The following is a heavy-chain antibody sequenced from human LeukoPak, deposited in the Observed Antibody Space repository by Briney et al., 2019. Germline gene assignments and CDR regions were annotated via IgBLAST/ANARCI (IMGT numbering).Heavy chain of an antibody. Sequence: GASVKVSCKASGGTFSSYAISWVRQAPGQGLEWMGRIIPIFGAANYAQKFQGRVTITADESTSTAYMELSSLRSEDTAVYYCARGVNIAAAGTILSGRYMDVWGKGTTVTVSS. V-gene: IGHV1-69*13. D-gene: IGHD6-13*01. CDR3: ARGVNIAAAGTILSGRYMDV. CDR1: GGTFSSYA. J-gene: IGHJ6*03. CDR2: IIPIFGAA.